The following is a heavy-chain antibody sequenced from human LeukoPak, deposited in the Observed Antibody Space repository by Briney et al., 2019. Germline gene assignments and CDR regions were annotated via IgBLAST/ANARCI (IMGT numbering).Heavy chain of an antibody. Sequence: SQTLSLTCAISGDSVSSNSAAWNWIRQSPSRGLEWLGKTYYRSKWYNDYAVSVKSRITINPDTSKNQFSLQLNSVTPEDTAVYYCASLGYWGDWGFVDVWGQGTTVTVSS. CDR3: ASLGYWGDWGFVDV. CDR2: TYYRSKWYN. J-gene: IGHJ6*02. D-gene: IGHD2-15*01. CDR1: GDSVSSNSAA. V-gene: IGHV6-1*01.